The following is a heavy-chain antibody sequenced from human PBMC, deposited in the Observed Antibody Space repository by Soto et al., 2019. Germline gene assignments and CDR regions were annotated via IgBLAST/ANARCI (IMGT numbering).Heavy chain of an antibody. D-gene: IGHD3-9*01. V-gene: IGHV4-4*02. Sequence: PXETLSITWAFSGSSISSSNLWIWVRQPPGKGLEWIGEIYHSGSTNYNPSLKSRVTISVDKSKNQFSLKLSSVTAADTAVYYCARANSDYDILTAYYIYGPIYGMDVWGQGTTVTVSS. J-gene: IGHJ6*02. CDR1: GSSISSSNL. CDR3: ARANSDYDILTAYYIYGPIYGMDV. CDR2: IYHSGST.